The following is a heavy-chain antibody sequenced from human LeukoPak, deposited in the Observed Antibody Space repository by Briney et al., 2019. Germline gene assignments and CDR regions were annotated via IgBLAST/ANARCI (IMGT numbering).Heavy chain of an antibody. J-gene: IGHJ4*02. Sequence: GGSLRLSCAASGFTFDDYGMSWVRQAPGKGLEWVSVIYSGGSTYYADSVKGRFTISRDNSKNTLYLQMNSLRAEDTAVYYCARSKTLSGSYYNGNPYYFDYWGQGTLVTVSS. CDR3: ARSKTLSGSYYNGNPYYFDY. V-gene: IGHV3-53*01. CDR1: GFTFDDYG. CDR2: IYSGGST. D-gene: IGHD1-26*01.